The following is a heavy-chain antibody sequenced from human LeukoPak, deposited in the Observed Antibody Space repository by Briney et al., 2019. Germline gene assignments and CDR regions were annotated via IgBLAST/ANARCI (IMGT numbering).Heavy chain of an antibody. Sequence: PSETLSLTCTVSGGTISSSSYYWGWIRQPPGKGLEWIGSIYYSGTTYYNPSLKSRVTISVDTSKSQFSLRLTSVTAADTAVHYCARHVRFLEWLSSYYFDYWGQGTLVTVSS. V-gene: IGHV4-39*01. D-gene: IGHD3-3*01. CDR3: ARHVRFLEWLSSYYFDY. CDR2: IYYSGTT. J-gene: IGHJ4*02. CDR1: GGTISSSSYY.